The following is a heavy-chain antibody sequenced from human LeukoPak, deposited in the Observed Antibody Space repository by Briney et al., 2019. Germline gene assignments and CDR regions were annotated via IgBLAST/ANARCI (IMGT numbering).Heavy chain of an antibody. J-gene: IGHJ6*02. CDR1: GFTFSSYS. V-gene: IGHV3-48*01. CDR3: ARRTTYFYDSSGYYENYYYGMDV. D-gene: IGHD3-22*01. CDR2: ISSSGSTI. Sequence: AGGSLRLSCAASGFTFSSYSMNWVRQAPGKGLEWVSYISSSGSTIYYADSVKGRFTISRDNAKNSLYLQMNSLRAEDTAVYYCARRTTYFYDSSGYYENYYYGMDVWGQGTTVTVSS.